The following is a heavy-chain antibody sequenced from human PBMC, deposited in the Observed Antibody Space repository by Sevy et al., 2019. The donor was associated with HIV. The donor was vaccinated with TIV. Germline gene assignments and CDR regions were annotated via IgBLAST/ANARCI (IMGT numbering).Heavy chain of an antibody. CDR1: GFTFTSYA. J-gene: IGHJ3*02. CDR2: LSGGGGSP. V-gene: IGHV3-23*01. D-gene: IGHD1-26*01. Sequence: GGSLRLSCAASGFTFTSYAMSWVRQTPGKGLEWVSGLSGGGGSPFYADSVKGRFTISKDNTKNTLYLQMNCLRDEDTALYYSAKDRIWELGDAFDIWGQGTMVTVSS. CDR3: AKDRIWELGDAFDI.